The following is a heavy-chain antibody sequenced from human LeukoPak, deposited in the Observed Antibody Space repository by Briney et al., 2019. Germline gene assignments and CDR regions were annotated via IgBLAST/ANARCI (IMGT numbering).Heavy chain of an antibody. CDR3: ARVRSGYYRDFDY. Sequence: PSETLSLTCAVYGGSFSGYYWSWIRQPPGKGLEWIGEINHSGSTNCNPSLKSRVTISVDTSKNQFSLKLSSVTAADTAVYYCARVRSGYYRDFDYWGQGTLVTVSS. CDR1: GGSFSGYY. D-gene: IGHD3-3*01. CDR2: INHSGST. V-gene: IGHV4-34*01. J-gene: IGHJ4*02.